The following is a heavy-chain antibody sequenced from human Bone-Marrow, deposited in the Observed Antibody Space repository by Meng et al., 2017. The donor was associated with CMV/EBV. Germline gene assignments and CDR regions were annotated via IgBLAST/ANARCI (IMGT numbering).Heavy chain of an antibody. V-gene: IGHV3-20*04. CDR2: INWNGGST. Sequence: GESLKISCAASGFTFDDYGMSWVRQAPGKGLEWVSGINWNGGSTGYADSVKGRFTISRDNAKNSLYLQMNSLRAEDTAVYYCAREDGGNKGRGIRLWGQGTLVTVSS. CDR1: GFTFDDYG. CDR3: AREDGGNKGRGIRL. D-gene: IGHD4-23*01. J-gene: IGHJ4*02.